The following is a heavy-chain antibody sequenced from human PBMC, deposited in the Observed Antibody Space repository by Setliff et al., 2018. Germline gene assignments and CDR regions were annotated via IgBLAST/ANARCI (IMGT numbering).Heavy chain of an antibody. J-gene: IGHJ5*02. Sequence: SETLSLTCTVSGGSFSNSDDYWGWIRQPPGKGPEWLGSISYSGRNHYSPSLKSRVTISIDTSKNQFSLKLNSVTATDTALYYCARRTFGSGRFDPWGQGTLVTVSS. CDR3: ARRTFGSGRFDP. CDR1: GGSFSNSDDY. V-gene: IGHV4-39*07. D-gene: IGHD3-16*01. CDR2: ISYSGRN.